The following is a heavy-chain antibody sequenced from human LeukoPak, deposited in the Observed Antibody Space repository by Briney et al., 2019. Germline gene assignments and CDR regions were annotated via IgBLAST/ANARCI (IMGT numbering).Heavy chain of an antibody. CDR3: ARPGRGTFYYFDY. J-gene: IGHJ4*02. V-gene: IGHV4-39*07. CDR1: GGSISSGDYY. Sequence: SETLSLTCTVSGGSISSGDYYWSWIRQPPGKGLEWIGEIYHSGSTNYNPSLKSRVTISVDKSKNQFSLKLSSVTAADTAVYYCARPGRGTFYYFDYWGQGTLVTVSS. CDR2: IYHSGST. D-gene: IGHD2/OR15-2a*01.